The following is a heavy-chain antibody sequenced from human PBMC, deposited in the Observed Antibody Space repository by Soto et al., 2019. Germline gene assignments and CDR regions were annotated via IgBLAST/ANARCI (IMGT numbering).Heavy chain of an antibody. CDR1: ALSLRIHA. CDR2: ISGGGGSR. Sequence: WGWLRVSCVPCALSLRIHAMSRVRQAPGKGLEWVSAISGGGGSRYYADSVKGRFSISRDNSKNTLYLQMNSLRSEHTAVHYCAKRVAAHVARDYWGQGTLVTGSS. D-gene: IGHD1-26*01. CDR3: AKRVAAHVARDY. J-gene: IGHJ4*02. V-gene: IGHV3-23*01.